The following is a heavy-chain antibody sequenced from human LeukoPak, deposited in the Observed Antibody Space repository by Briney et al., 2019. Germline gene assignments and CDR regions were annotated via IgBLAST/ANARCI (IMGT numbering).Heavy chain of an antibody. V-gene: IGHV3-74*03. CDR3: AKFDWLDP. CDR1: GFTVGRLW. Sequence: PGGSLRLSCAASGFTVGRLWMHWIRQAPGKGLVWVSRSEGDDSTTTYADSVKGRFAVSRDTAKNTVYLQMNSLRVEDTAVYYCAKFDWLDPWGQGTLVTVSS. CDR2: SEGDDSTT. J-gene: IGHJ5*02.